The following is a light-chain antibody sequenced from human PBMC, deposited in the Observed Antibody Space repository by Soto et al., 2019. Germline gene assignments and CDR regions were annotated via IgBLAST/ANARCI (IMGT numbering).Light chain of an antibody. V-gene: IGKV1-39*01. Sequence: DIQMTQSPSSLSASVGDRVTITCRASQSISTYLNWYQQKPGKAPKLLISGASSLQSGVPSRFSGSGYGTEFTLTISSLQPDDFATYYCQQYNSYWGTFGQGTKVDIK. CDR1: QSISTY. J-gene: IGKJ1*01. CDR3: QQYNSYWGT. CDR2: GAS.